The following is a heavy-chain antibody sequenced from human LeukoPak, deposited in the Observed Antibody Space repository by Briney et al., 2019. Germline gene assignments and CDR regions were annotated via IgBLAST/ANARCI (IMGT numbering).Heavy chain of an antibody. V-gene: IGHV3-66*01. Sequence: PGGSLRLSCATSGFTFSDHYMAWVRQAPGKGLGWVAVIYTGGSTHYADSVKDRFSISRDNSKSTLYLQMNSLTVEDTAVYYCARYHADSVAGFDPWGQGTQVTVSS. D-gene: IGHD4-17*01. CDR1: GFTFSDHY. CDR3: ARYHADSVAGFDP. CDR2: IYTGGST. J-gene: IGHJ5*02.